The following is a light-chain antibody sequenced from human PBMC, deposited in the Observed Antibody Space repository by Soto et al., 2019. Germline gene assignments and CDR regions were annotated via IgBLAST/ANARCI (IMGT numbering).Light chain of an antibody. V-gene: IGKV1-5*03. J-gene: IGKJ5*01. Sequence: DIQVTQSPPSMAASVGDRVTITCRASQDIGNWMTWYQQKPGKAPKLLIYKASTLKSGVPSRFSGSGSGTEFTLTISSLQPEDFATYYCQQTYRAVTFGQGTRLEI. CDR3: QQTYRAVT. CDR2: KAS. CDR1: QDIGNW.